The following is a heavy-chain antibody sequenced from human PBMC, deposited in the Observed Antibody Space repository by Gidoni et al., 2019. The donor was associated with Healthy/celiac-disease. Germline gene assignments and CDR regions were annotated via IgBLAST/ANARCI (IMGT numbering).Heavy chain of an antibody. CDR1: EFTFSSYG. Sequence: QVQLVESGGGGVQPGRSLRLSCAASEFTFSSYGMHWVRQAPGKGLEWVAVISYDGSNKSYADSVKGRFTISRDNSKNTLYLQMNSLRAEATAVYYCAKDLAGETYFDYWGQGTLVTVSS. V-gene: IGHV3-30*18. CDR3: AKDLAGETYFDY. CDR2: ISYDGSNK. D-gene: IGHD3-3*02. J-gene: IGHJ4*02.